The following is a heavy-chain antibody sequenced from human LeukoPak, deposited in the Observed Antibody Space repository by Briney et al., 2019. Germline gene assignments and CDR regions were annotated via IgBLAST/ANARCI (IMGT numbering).Heavy chain of an antibody. Sequence: GGSLRLSCAASGFTFSGYAMSWVRQAPGRGLEWVSAISGSGGSTYYADSVKGRFTISRDNSKNTLYLQMNSLRAEDTAVYYCAKGHCSSTSCPIDYWGQGTLVTVSS. V-gene: IGHV3-23*01. D-gene: IGHD2-2*01. J-gene: IGHJ4*02. CDR1: GFTFSGYA. CDR3: AKGHCSSTSCPIDY. CDR2: ISGSGGST.